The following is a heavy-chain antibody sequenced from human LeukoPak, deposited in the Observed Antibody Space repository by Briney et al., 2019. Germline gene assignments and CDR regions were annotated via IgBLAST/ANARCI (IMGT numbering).Heavy chain of an antibody. J-gene: IGHJ4*02. CDR2: TYYRSKWYN. CDR1: GDSVSSNSAA. V-gene: IGHV6-1*01. CDR3: ARDKSPFVEMATGANDY. Sequence: SQTLSLTCAISGDSVSSNSAAWNWIRQSPSRGLEWLGRTYYRSKWYNDYAVSVKSRITINPDTSKNQFSLQLNSVTPEDTAVYYCARDKSPFVEMATGANDYWGQGTLVTVSS. D-gene: IGHD5-24*01.